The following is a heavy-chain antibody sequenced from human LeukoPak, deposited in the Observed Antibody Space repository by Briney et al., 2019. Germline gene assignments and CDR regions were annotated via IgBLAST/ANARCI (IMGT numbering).Heavy chain of an antibody. V-gene: IGHV5-51*01. CDR1: GYSFTSYW. CDR2: IYPGDSDT. J-gene: IGHJ4*02. D-gene: IGHD6-13*01. Sequence: GESLQISCKGSGYSFTSYWIGWVRQLPGKGLEWMVIIYPGDSDTRYSPSFQGQVTISADKSISTAYLQWSSLKASDTAMYYCARKSHSSSWTHFDYWGQETLVTVSS. CDR3: ARKSHSSSWTHFDY.